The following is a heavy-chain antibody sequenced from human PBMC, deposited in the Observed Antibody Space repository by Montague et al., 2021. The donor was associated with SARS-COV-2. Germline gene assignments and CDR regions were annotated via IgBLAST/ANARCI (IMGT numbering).Heavy chain of an antibody. Sequence: SETLSLTCTVSGGSISSYYWCWIRQPPGKGLEWIGYIYYSGSTNYNPSLKSRVTISVDTSKNQFSLKLSSVTAVDTAVYYCARAPVAHITIFGVVTSFDYWGQGTLVTVSS. D-gene: IGHD3-3*01. J-gene: IGHJ4*02. CDR2: IYYSGST. CDR1: GGSISSYY. V-gene: IGHV4-59*01. CDR3: ARAPVAHITIFGVVTSFDY.